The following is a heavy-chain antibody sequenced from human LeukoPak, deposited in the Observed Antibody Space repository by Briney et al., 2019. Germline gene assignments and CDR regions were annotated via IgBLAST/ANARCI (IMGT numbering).Heavy chain of an antibody. CDR3: ARHPVYSSSWYTPPYYYGMDV. CDR2: IYYSGST. CDR1: GGSISSYY. Sequence: PSETLSLTCTVSGGSISSYYWSWIRQPSGKGLEWIGYIYYSGSTNYNPSLKSRVTISVDTSKNQFSLKLSSVTAADTAVYYCARHPVYSSSWYTPPYYYGMDVWGQGTTVTVSS. J-gene: IGHJ6*02. D-gene: IGHD6-13*01. V-gene: IGHV4-59*08.